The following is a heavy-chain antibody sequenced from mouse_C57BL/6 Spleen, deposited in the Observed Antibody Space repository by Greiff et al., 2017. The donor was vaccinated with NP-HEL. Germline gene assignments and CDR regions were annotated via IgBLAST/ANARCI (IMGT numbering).Heavy chain of an antibody. CDR1: GYTFTSYW. Sequence: QVQLQQPGAELVRPGSSVKLSCKASGYTFTSYWMHWVKQRPIQGLEWIGNIDPSDSETHYNQKFKDKATLTVDKSSSTAYMQLSSLTSEDSAVYYCARTRYEYDGAWLAYWGQGTLVTVSA. J-gene: IGHJ3*01. CDR2: IDPSDSET. CDR3: ARTRYEYDGAWLAY. V-gene: IGHV1-52*01. D-gene: IGHD2-4*01.